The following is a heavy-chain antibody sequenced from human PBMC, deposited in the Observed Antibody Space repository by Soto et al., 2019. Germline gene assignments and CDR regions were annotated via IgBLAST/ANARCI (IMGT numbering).Heavy chain of an antibody. V-gene: IGHV1-8*01. Sequence: QVQLVQSGAEVKKPGASVKVSCKASGYTFTSYDINWVRQATGQGLEWMGWMNPNNNNTGYAQKFQGRVTMSRNTYIRTAYMRRSSLGSEDTAVYYCARGPHPYFNDYWGQGTLVTVSS. CDR2: MNPNNNNT. CDR3: ARGPHPYFNDY. CDR1: GYTFTSYD. D-gene: IGHD2-8*01. J-gene: IGHJ4*02.